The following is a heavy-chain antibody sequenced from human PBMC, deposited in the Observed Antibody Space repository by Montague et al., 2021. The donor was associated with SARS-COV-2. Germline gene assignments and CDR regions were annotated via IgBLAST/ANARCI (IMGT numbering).Heavy chain of an antibody. V-gene: IGHV4-61*02. D-gene: IGHD6-19*01. CDR2: IYSSGST. Sequence: TLSLTCTVSGGSIRSGSYYWSWIRQPAGKGLEWIGRIYSSGSTNYNPSLKSRVTMSVDTSKNQFSLKVSSVTAADTAVYYCARDIAVAGLFDYWGQGTLVPVSS. J-gene: IGHJ4*02. CDR1: GGSIRSGSYY. CDR3: ARDIAVAGLFDY.